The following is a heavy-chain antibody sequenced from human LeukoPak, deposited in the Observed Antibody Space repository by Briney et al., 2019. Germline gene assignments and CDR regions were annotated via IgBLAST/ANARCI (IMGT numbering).Heavy chain of an antibody. V-gene: IGHV3-73*01. CDR2: IRSKANSYAT. Sequence: GGSLRPSCAASGFTFSGSAMHWVRQASGKGLEWVGRIRSKANSYATAYAASVKGRFTISRDDSKNTAYLQMNSLKTEDTAVYYCTRPGITFGGVIETDYWGQGTLVTVSS. CDR3: TRPGITFGGVIETDY. D-gene: IGHD3-16*02. CDR1: GFTFSGSA. J-gene: IGHJ4*02.